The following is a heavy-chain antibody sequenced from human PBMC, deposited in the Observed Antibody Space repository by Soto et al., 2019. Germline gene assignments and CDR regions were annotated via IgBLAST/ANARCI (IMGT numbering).Heavy chain of an antibody. CDR2: IYHSGST. V-gene: IGHV4-30-2*01. Sequence: PSETLSLTCAVSGGSISSGGYSWSWIRQPPGKGLEWIGYIYHSGSTYYNPSLKSRVTISVDRSKNQFSLKLSSVTAADTAVYYCARVYSSSWYDNWFDSCCQGTLVTVSS. CDR1: GGSISSGGYS. D-gene: IGHD6-13*01. J-gene: IGHJ5*01. CDR3: ARVYSSSWYDNWFDS.